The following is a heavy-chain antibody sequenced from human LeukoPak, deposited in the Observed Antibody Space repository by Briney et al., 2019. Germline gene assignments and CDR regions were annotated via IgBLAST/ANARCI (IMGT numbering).Heavy chain of an antibody. CDR2: IMPNGETR. J-gene: IGHJ3*02. V-gene: IGHV3-64*01. D-gene: IGHD2-15*01. CDR1: GFSFSNYV. CDR3: ARDRDGGFAFDI. Sequence: PGGSLRLSCAASGFSFSNYVMHWVRQAPGKGLEYVSAIMPNGETRGYANSMKGRFTISRDNSKNTLYLHMGSLRAEDMAIYYCARDRDGGFAFDIWGQGTLVTVSS.